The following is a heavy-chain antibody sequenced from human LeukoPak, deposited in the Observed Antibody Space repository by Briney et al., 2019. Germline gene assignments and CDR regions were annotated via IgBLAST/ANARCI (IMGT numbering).Heavy chain of an antibody. J-gene: IGHJ4*02. Sequence: ASVKVSCKASGYTFNAYYVHWVRQAPGQGLEWMAWINPDNGDTNHAQKFQGRVTVTRDTSIDTIYMELSRLRSDDTAVYYCARRYDFWSGYYTTGLGVDYWGQGTLVTVSS. CDR2: INPDNGDT. V-gene: IGHV1-2*02. CDR1: GYTFNAYY. CDR3: ARRYDFWSGYYTTGLGVDY. D-gene: IGHD3-3*01.